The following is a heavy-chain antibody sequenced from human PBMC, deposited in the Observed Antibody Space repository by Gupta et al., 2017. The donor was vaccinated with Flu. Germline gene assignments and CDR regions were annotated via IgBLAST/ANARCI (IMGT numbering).Heavy chain of an antibody. CDR3: ARGSLGSDYTKLGGGGYGLDV. CDR2: IIPIFGTV. D-gene: IGHD4-4*01. Sequence: QVQLVQSGAEVKKPGSSVKVSCKTSGGTFNNYAMNWVRQAPGQGLEWMGGIIPIFGTVKYAQKFQGRVTITADKSTTTAYMTLSSLRSEDTAIYYCARGSLGSDYTKLGGGGYGLDVWGQGTTVTVSS. V-gene: IGHV1-69*06. J-gene: IGHJ6*01. CDR1: GGTFNNYA.